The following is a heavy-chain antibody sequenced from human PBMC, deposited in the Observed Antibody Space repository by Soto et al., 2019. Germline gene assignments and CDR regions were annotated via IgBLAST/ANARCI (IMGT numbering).Heavy chain of an antibody. V-gene: IGHV1-18*01. J-gene: IGHJ5*02. CDR1: GYTFFTYD. D-gene: IGHD5-12*01. Sequence: WASVKVSCKASGYTFFTYDISWVRQAPGQGLEWMGWISTYSGDTKYAQKFQGRVTMTTDTSTTTAYLELRSLRSDDTAVYYCARHHGPTTSENWFDPWGQGTLVTVPS. CDR2: ISTYSGDT. CDR3: ARHHGPTTSENWFDP.